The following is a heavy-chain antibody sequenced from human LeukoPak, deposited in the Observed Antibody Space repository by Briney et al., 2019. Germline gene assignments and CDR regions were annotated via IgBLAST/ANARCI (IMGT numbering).Heavy chain of an antibody. CDR1: GYTLTELS. CDR2: FDPEDGET. Sequence: ASVKVSCKVSGYTLTELSMHWVRQAPGKGLEWMGGFDPEDGETIYAQKFQGRVTMTEDTSTDTAYMELSSLRSEDTAVYYCATAEYYYDSSGYYTFDYRGQGTLVTVSS. V-gene: IGHV1-24*01. J-gene: IGHJ4*02. CDR3: ATAEYYYDSSGYYTFDY. D-gene: IGHD3-22*01.